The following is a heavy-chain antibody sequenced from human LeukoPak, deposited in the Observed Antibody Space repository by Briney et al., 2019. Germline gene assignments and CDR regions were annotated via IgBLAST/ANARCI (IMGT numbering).Heavy chain of an antibody. D-gene: IGHD6-19*01. CDR3: ARGYSSGWKVEINWFDP. Sequence: GGSLRLSCAASGFTFSSYGMHWVRQAPGKGLEWVAVIWYDGSNKYYADSVKGRFTISRDNSKNTLYLQMNSLRAEDTAVYYCARGYSSGWKVEINWFDPWGQGTLVTVSS. CDR1: GFTFSSYG. V-gene: IGHV3-33*01. J-gene: IGHJ5*02. CDR2: IWYDGSNK.